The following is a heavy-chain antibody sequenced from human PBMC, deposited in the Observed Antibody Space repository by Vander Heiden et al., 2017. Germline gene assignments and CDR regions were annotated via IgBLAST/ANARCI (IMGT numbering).Heavy chain of an antibody. CDR1: GFTFSSYT. Sequence: EVQLVESGGGLVQPGGSLRLYCTGSGFTFSSYTMNWVRQAPGKGLEWISYISTTSSTIFYADSLKGRFTVSRDNAKNSLYLQINGLRDEDTAMYYCSSHLGSNWFDYWGQGTLVIVSS. V-gene: IGHV3-48*02. CDR2: ISTTSSTI. J-gene: IGHJ4*02. CDR3: SSHLGSNWFDY. D-gene: IGHD6-13*01.